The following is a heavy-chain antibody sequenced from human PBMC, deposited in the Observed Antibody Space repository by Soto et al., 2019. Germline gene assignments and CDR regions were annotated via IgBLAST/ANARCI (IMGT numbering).Heavy chain of an antibody. CDR3: ARVPIPITMIAYYFDY. J-gene: IGHJ4*02. V-gene: IGHV1-18*04. CDR2: ISAYNSNT. D-gene: IGHD3-22*01. Sequence: ASVNVSCKGCGYTFTSYGISWVRQAPGQGLEWMGWISAYNSNTNYAQKLQGRVTMTTDTSTSTAYMELRSLRSDDTAVYYCARVPIPITMIAYYFDYWGQGTLVTVSS. CDR1: GYTFTSYG.